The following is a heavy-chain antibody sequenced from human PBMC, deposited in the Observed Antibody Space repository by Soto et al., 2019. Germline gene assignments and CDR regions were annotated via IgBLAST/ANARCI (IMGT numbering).Heavy chain of an antibody. D-gene: IGHD2-2*01. V-gene: IGHV4-31*03. CDR2: IYYSGST. CDR1: GGSISSGGYY. Sequence: SETLSLTCTVSGGSISSGGYYLSWIRQHPGKGMEWIGYIYYSGSTYYNPSLKSRVTISVDTSKNQFSLRLSSVTAADTAVYYCAREPAVVPAAISSYYYYGMDVWGQGNTVTVSS. CDR3: AREPAVVPAAISSYYYYGMDV. J-gene: IGHJ6*02.